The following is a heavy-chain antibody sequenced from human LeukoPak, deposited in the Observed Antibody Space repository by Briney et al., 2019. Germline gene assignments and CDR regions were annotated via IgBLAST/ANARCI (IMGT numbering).Heavy chain of an antibody. D-gene: IGHD5-24*01. V-gene: IGHV1-8*01. CDR2: MNPNNGNT. CDR1: GYTFTSYD. Sequence: ASVKVSCKASGYTFTSYDINWVRQATGQGLEWMGWMNPNNGNTGYAQKFQGRVTMTRNTSISTAYMELSSLRSEDTAVYYCARGYLVQEMATIPGDFDYWGQGTLVTVSS. CDR3: ARGYLVQEMATIPGDFDY. J-gene: IGHJ4*02.